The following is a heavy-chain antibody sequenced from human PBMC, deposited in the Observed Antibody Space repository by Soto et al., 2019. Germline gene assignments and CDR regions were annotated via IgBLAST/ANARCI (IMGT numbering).Heavy chain of an antibody. CDR3: AGGGGVGVAGSAAFDM. CDR2: INPATGAA. V-gene: IGHV1-2*02. CDR1: GYPVTAYY. Sequence: QLHLVQSGAVVKKPGASVTVSCSASGYPVTAYYMHWVRQAPGRGLEWMGGINPATGAAKYTQTFKGRVTMPRDTSTSTVFMELGGLTSEDTAVFYWAGGGGVGVAGSAAFDMWGQGTLVTVSS. J-gene: IGHJ3*02. D-gene: IGHD3-3*01.